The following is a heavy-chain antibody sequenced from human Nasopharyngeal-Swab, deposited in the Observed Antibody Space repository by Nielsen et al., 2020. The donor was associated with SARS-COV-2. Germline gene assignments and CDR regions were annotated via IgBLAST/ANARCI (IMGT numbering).Heavy chain of an antibody. J-gene: IGHJ4*02. CDR2: TYYRSKWYN. D-gene: IGHD3-10*01. CDR1: GDSVSSSSAA. CDR3: AKDGEDYGSGTSYFDY. V-gene: IGHV6-1*01. Sequence: SQTLSLTCAISGDSVSSSSAAWNWIRQSPSRGLEWLGGTYYRSKWYNDYAVSVKSRITINPDTSKNQFSLHLNSVTPEDTAVYYCAKDGEDYGSGTSYFDYWGQGTLVTVSS.